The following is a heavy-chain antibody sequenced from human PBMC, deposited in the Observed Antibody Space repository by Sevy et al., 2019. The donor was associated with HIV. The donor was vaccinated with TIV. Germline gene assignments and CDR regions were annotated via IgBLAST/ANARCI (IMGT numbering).Heavy chain of an antibody. Sequence: GGSLRLSCAVSGFNFAIYGFHWVRQAPGKGLEWVANTRHDETAKYYVDSVKGRFTVSRDNSKNTVFLQMNSLTPDDTGTYYCACDGVYYGTDVWGLGTTVTVSS. CDR1: GFNFAIYG. D-gene: IGHD3-10*01. CDR2: TRHDETAK. J-gene: IGHJ6*02. CDR3: ACDGVYYGTDV. V-gene: IGHV3-30*02.